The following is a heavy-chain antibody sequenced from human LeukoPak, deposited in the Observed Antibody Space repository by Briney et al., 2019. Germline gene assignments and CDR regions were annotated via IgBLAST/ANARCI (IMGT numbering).Heavy chain of an antibody. Sequence: SETLSLTCTVSGYSISSGYYWGWIRQPPGKGLEWIGSIYHSGSTYYNPSLKSRVTMSVDTSKNQFSLKLSSVTAADTAVYYCAREGYDAFYWYFDLWGRGTLVTVSS. CDR3: AREGYDAFYWYFDL. CDR1: GYSISSGYY. CDR2: IYHSGST. D-gene: IGHD3-22*01. J-gene: IGHJ2*01. V-gene: IGHV4-38-2*02.